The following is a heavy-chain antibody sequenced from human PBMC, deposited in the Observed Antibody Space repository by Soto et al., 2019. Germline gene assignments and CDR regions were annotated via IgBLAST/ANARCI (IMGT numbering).Heavy chain of an antibody. J-gene: IGHJ3*01. V-gene: IGHV4-59*08. Sequence: PSETLSLTCTVSGGSISSYYWSWIRQPPGKGLEWIGYIYYSGSTNYNPSLKSRVTISVDTSKNQFSLKLSSVTAADTAVYYCARQVGRDSRSSEPDAFDVWGQGKMVTVSS. D-gene: IGHD6-6*01. CDR3: ARQVGRDSRSSEPDAFDV. CDR1: GGSISSYY. CDR2: IYYSGST.